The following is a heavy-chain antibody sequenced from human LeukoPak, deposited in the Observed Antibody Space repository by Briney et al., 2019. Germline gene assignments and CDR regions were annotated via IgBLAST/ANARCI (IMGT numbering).Heavy chain of an antibody. D-gene: IGHD3-10*01. J-gene: IGHJ4*02. Sequence: ASVKVSCKASGYTFTDYYMHWVRQAPGQGLEWMGIINPVGGGATYAHKFQGRVTMTRDTSTSTVYMELSSLGSEDTAVYYCAREIRSLRHFDYWGQGTLVTVSS. CDR2: INPVGGGA. CDR1: GYTFTDYY. CDR3: AREIRSLRHFDY. V-gene: IGHV1-46*01.